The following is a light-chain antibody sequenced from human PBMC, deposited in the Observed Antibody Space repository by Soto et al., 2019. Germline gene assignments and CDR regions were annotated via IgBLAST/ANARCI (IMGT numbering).Light chain of an antibody. V-gene: IGLV1-40*01. Sequence: QSVLTQPPSVSGAPGQRVTISCTGSSSNIGAGYDVHWYQQLPGTAPKLIIYGNSNRPSGVPDRFSGSKSGTSASLAITGLQAEDESYYYCQSSDSSLSVVFGGGTKLTVL. CDR3: QSSDSSLSVV. J-gene: IGLJ2*01. CDR1: SSNIGAGYD. CDR2: GNS.